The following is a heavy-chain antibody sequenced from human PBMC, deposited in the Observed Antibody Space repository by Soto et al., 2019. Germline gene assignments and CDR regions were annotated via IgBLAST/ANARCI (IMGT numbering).Heavy chain of an antibody. CDR3: TRLDLYYYDSSGYAFDI. J-gene: IGHJ3*02. CDR2: IRSKANSYAT. V-gene: IGHV3-73*02. D-gene: IGHD3-22*01. CDR1: GFTFSGSA. Sequence: EVQLVESGGGLVQPGGSLKLSCAASGFTFSGSAMHWVRQASGKGLEWVGRIRSKANSYATAYAASVKGRFTISRDDSKNTAYLQMNSLKTEDTAVYYCTRLDLYYYDSSGYAFDIWGQGTVVTVSS.